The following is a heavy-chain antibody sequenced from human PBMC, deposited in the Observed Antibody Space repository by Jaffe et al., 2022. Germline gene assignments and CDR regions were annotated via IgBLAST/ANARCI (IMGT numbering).Heavy chain of an antibody. CDR1: GGSISSYY. J-gene: IGHJ4*02. CDR2: IYYSGST. CDR3: ARSGGHIVVVTAMDFDY. Sequence: QVQLQESGPGLVKPSETLSLTCTVSGGSISSYYWSWIRQPPGKGLEWIGYIYYSGSTNYNPSLKSRVTISVDTSKNQFSLKLSSVTAADTAVYYCARSGGHIVVVTAMDFDYWGQGTLVTVSS. D-gene: IGHD2-21*02. V-gene: IGHV4-59*01.